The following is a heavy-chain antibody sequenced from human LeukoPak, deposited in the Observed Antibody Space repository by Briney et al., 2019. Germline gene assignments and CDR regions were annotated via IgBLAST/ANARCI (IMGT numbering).Heavy chain of an antibody. D-gene: IGHD4-23*01. Sequence: ASVKVSCKASGYTFTSYGISWVRQAPGQGLEWMGWISAYNGNTNYAQKLQGRVTMTTDTSTSTAYMGLRSLRSDDTAVYYCARMWYGGNSGAFDIWGQGTMVTVSS. J-gene: IGHJ3*02. CDR2: ISAYNGNT. CDR3: ARMWYGGNSGAFDI. CDR1: GYTFTSYG. V-gene: IGHV1-18*01.